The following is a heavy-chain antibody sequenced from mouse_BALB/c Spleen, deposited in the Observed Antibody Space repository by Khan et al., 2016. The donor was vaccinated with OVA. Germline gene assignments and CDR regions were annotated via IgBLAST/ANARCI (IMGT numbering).Heavy chain of an antibody. J-gene: IGHJ3*01. Sequence: EVQLQESGPGLVKPSQSLSLTCTVTGYSITSDYAWNWIRQFPGNKLEWMGYIHYSGTTSNKPSLKSRISITRDTSKNQFFLQLNSVTTEDTATYYCGRGRAYWGQGTLVTVSA. CDR3: GRGRAY. CDR1: GYSITSDYA. V-gene: IGHV3-2*02. CDR2: IHYSGTT.